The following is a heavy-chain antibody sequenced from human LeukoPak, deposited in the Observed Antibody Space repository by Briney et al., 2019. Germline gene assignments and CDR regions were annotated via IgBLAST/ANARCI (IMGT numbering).Heavy chain of an antibody. CDR1: GFSFNQHA. Sequence: PGGSLRLSCVGSGFSFNQHAAASVRQAPGKALEWVAGMIGNGATYLADSVKGRFVISRDNSKNTVYLQMNSLRAEDTALYFCAKDKIVGDGRWDFDYWGQGTLVTVSS. V-gene: IGHV3-23*01. CDR3: AKDKIVGDGRWDFDY. CDR2: MIGNGAT. J-gene: IGHJ4*02. D-gene: IGHD3-10*01.